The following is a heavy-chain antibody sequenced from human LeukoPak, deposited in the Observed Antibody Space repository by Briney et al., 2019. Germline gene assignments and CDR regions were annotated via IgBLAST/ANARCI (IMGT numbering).Heavy chain of an antibody. CDR2: IKQDGSEI. Sequence: GGSLRLSCAASGFTFSRYWMSWVRQAPGKGLEWVANIKQDGSEIYYVDSVKGRFTISRDNAKNSLYLQMNSLRAEDTAVYYCARDDYYGSGSYPGRHYYYYGMDVWGQGTTVTVSS. CDR1: GFTFSRYW. V-gene: IGHV3-7*03. D-gene: IGHD3-10*01. CDR3: ARDDYYGSGSYPGRHYYYYGMDV. J-gene: IGHJ6*02.